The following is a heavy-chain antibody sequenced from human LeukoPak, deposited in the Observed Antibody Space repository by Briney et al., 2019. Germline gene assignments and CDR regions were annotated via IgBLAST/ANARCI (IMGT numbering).Heavy chain of an antibody. CDR3: AKDQPEAYFDY. V-gene: IGHV3-23*01. J-gene: IGHJ4*02. CDR2: ISGSGGST. Sequence: GGSLRLSCAASGFTLSNHWMIWVRQAPGKGLEWVSGISGSGGSTDYADSVKGRFTISRDNAKNTLYLQMNSLRAEDAALYYCAKDQPEAYFDYWGQGTLVTVSS. D-gene: IGHD1-14*01. CDR1: GFTLSNHW.